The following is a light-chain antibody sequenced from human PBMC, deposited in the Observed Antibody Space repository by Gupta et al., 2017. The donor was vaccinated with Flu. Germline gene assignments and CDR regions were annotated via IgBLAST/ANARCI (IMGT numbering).Light chain of an antibody. CDR3: QQRIRWPLT. Sequence: SPATLSLSPGERATLSCRASQSVSSYLAWYQQKPGQAPRLLIYDASNRATGIPARFSGSGAGTDFTLTISSLEPEDFAVYYCQQRIRWPLT. CDR2: DAS. CDR1: QSVSSY. V-gene: IGKV3-11*01. J-gene: IGKJ4*01.